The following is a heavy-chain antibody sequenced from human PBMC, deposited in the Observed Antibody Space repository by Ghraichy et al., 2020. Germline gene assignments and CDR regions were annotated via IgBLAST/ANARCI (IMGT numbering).Heavy chain of an antibody. CDR1: GFTFTTLH. J-gene: IGHJ4*02. V-gene: IGHV3-48*01. Sequence: GGSLRLSCAASGFTFTTLHFNWVRQAPGKGLEWVSYISSSSSTILYADSVKGRFTISRDDAKNSVFLQMNRLRPEDTALYYCARTDCDNTGCYTPGYWGQGTLVTVSS. CDR3: ARTDCDNTGCYTPGY. D-gene: IGHD2-2*01. CDR2: ISSSSSTI.